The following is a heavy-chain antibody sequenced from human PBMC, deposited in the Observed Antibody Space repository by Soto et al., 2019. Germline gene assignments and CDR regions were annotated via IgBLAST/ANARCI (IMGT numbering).Heavy chain of an antibody. CDR2: MFYSGST. CDR3: ARDNGYGHFDS. Sequence: SETLSLTWTVSGASISTGRSYCSWIRQHPGKGLEWIGYMFYSGSTYYHPSLKSRVNISADTYKNQFSLRLTSVTPADTAVYYCARDNGYGHFDSWGQGTLVTVCS. D-gene: IGHD5-12*01. CDR1: GASISTGRSY. J-gene: IGHJ4*02. V-gene: IGHV4-31*02.